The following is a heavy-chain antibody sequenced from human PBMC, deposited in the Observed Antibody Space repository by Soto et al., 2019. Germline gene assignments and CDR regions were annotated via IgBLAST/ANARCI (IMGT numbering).Heavy chain of an antibody. V-gene: IGHV4-61*01. CDR3: RRAHDSGDFYGMSV. Sequence: PSETLSLTCSVSGGSVSSGSNYWGWIRQPPGKELEFIGYIYRSGSTLLSSSLKSRVTLSMKTSKNQFSLNLSSVTAADTAVYFCRRAHDSGDFYGMSVWGPGTKVTVSS. D-gene: IGHD1-1*01. CDR2: IYRSGST. CDR1: GGSVSSGSNY. J-gene: IGHJ6*02.